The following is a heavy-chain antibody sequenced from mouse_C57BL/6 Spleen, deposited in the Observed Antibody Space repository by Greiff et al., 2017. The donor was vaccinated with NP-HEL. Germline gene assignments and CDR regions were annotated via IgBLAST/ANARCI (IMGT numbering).Heavy chain of an antibody. CDR1: GFTFSDYY. CDR3: ARVYDYSSYFDY. D-gene: IGHD2-4*01. CDR2: INYDGSST. J-gene: IGHJ2*01. Sequence: EVKLMESEGGLVQPGSSMKLSCTASGFTFSDYYMAWVRQVPEKGLEWVANINYDGSSTYYLDSLKSRFIISRDNAKNILYLQMSSLKSEDTATYYCARVYDYSSYFDYWGQGTTLTVSS. V-gene: IGHV5-16*01.